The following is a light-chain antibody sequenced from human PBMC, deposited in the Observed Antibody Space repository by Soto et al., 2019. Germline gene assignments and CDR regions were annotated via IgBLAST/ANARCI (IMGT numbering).Light chain of an antibody. J-gene: IGKJ2*01. CDR1: QSVSSN. CDR2: GAS. V-gene: IGKV3-15*01. Sequence: EIVMTQSPATLSVSPGERATLSCRASQSVSSNLAWYQQKPGQAPRLLIYGASTRATDIPDRFSGSGSGTDFTLTISGLQSEDFAVYYCQHYKNWPPYTFGQGTKVEIK. CDR3: QHYKNWPPYT.